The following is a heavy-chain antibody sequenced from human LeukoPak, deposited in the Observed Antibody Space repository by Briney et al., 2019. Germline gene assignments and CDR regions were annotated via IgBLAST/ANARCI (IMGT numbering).Heavy chain of an antibody. V-gene: IGHV3-23*01. CDR2: ISVSDAST. J-gene: IGHJ6*03. D-gene: IGHD5-12*01. CDR3: AKSGSLGYYYYMAV. Sequence: GGSLRLSCAASGFTFSSYAMSWVRQAPGKGLEWVSAISVSDASTNYADSVKGRFTISRDNSKNTLYLQMNSLRAEDTAVYYCAKSGSLGYYYYMAVWAKGTTVTVSS. CDR1: GFTFSSYA.